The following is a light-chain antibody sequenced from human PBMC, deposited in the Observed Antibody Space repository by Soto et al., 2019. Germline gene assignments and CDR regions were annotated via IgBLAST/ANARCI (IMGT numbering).Light chain of an antibody. CDR3: FSYAGTYILRV. CDR1: SNDVGAYNY. Sequence: QSALTQPPSVSGSPGQSVTISCTGTSNDVGAYNYVSWYQQHPGKAPKLLIYDVSKRPSGVPDRFSGPKSGNTASLTISGLQAEDEADYYCFSYAGTYILRVFGTGTKLTVL. CDR2: DVS. V-gene: IGLV2-11*01. J-gene: IGLJ1*01.